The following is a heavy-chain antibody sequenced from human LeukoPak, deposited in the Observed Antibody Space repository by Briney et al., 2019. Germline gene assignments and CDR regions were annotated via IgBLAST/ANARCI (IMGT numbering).Heavy chain of an antibody. D-gene: IGHD5-12*01. V-gene: IGHV3-49*04. CDR1: GFTFGDYA. J-gene: IGHJ4*02. CDR2: IRSKAYGGTT. CDR3: TGRGYSGYDYGEY. Sequence: GGSLRLSCTASGFTFGDYAMSWVRQAPGKGLEWVGFIRSKAYGGTTEHAASVKGRFTISRDDSKSIAYLQMNSLKTEDTAVYYCTGRGYSGYDYGEYWGQGTLVTVSS.